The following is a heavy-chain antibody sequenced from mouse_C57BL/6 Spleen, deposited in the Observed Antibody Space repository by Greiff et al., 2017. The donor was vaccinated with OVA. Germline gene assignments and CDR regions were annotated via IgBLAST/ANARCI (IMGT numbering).Heavy chain of an antibody. CDR3: ARLRINAMDY. J-gene: IGHJ4*01. V-gene: IGHV7-3*01. CDR2: LRNKANGYTT. Sequence: DVQLVESGGGLVQPGGSLSLSCAASGFTFTDYYMSWVRQPPGKALEWLGFLRNKANGYTTEYSASVKGRFTISRDNSQSILYLQMNALRAEDSATYYCARLRINAMDYWGQGTSVTVSS. D-gene: IGHD1-1*01. CDR1: GFTFTDYY.